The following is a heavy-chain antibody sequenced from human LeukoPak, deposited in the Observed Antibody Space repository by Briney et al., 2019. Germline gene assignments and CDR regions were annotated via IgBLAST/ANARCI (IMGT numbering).Heavy chain of an antibody. Sequence: GASVKVSCKVSGYTLTELSMHWVRQAPGKGLEWMGGFDPEDGETIYAQKFQGRVTMTEDTSTDTAYMELSSLRPEDTAVYYCATDLTRSSSFDPWGQGTLVTVSS. V-gene: IGHV1-24*01. J-gene: IGHJ5*02. CDR2: FDPEDGET. CDR3: ATDLTRSSSFDP. CDR1: GYTLTELS. D-gene: IGHD4/OR15-4a*01.